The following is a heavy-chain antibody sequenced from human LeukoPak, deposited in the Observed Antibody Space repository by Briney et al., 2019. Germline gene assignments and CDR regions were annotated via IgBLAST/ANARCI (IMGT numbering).Heavy chain of an antibody. CDR2: IRSKANSYAT. CDR1: GFTFSGSA. Sequence: GGSLRLSCAASGFTFSGSAMHWVRQASGKGLEWVGRIRSKANSYATAYAASVKGRFTISRDDSKNTAYLQMNSLKTEDTAVYYCTRREGYSYGFYYYYYMDVWGKGTTVTVSS. D-gene: IGHD5-18*01. V-gene: IGHV3-73*01. J-gene: IGHJ6*03. CDR3: TRREGYSYGFYYYYYMDV.